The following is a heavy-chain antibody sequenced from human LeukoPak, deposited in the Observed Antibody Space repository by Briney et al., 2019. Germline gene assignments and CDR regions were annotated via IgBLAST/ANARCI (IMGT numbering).Heavy chain of an antibody. CDR1: GFTFITYW. V-gene: IGHV3-7*01. CDR3: ARVRIEYDYVWGSYRRNPSFDY. CDR2: IKQDGSEK. J-gene: IGHJ4*02. Sequence: GGSLRLSCAASGFTFITYWMSWVRQAPGNGLEWVANIKQDGSEKYYVDSVKGRFTISRDNAKNSVYLQMNSLRAEDTAMYYCARVRIEYDYVWGSYRRNPSFDYWGQGTLVTVSS. D-gene: IGHD3-16*02.